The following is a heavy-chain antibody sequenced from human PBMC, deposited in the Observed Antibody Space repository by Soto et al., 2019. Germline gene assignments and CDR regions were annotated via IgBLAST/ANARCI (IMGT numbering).Heavy chain of an antibody. CDR1: GGTFSSYA. CDR3: ACRGSGSYYGSDAFDI. Sequence: QVQLVQSGAEVKKPGSSVKVSCKASGGTFSSYAITWVRQAPGQGLEWMGGIIPIFGTANYAQQFQGRVTITADESTRTADMELSSLRSEDTAVYYCACRGSGSYYGSDAFDIWGQGTMVPVSS. J-gene: IGHJ3*02. V-gene: IGHV1-69*01. CDR2: IIPIFGTA. D-gene: IGHD3-10*01.